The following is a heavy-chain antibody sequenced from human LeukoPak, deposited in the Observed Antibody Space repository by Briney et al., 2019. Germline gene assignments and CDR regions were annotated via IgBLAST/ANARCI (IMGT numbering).Heavy chain of an antibody. CDR3: AKDNYHATSGTFDY. J-gene: IGHJ4*02. CDR2: IRGSGDST. V-gene: IGHV3-23*01. D-gene: IGHD1-1*01. Sequence: GGSLRLSCAASGFTFSNYAMSWVRQAPGKGLEWVSGIRGSGDSTYFADPVKGRFTISRDNSKNTVYLQMNRLRAEDTAVYYCAKDNYHATSGTFDYWGQGTLVTVSS. CDR1: GFTFSNYA.